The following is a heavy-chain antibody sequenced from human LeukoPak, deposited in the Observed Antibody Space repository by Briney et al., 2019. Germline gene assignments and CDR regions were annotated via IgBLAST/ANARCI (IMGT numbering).Heavy chain of an antibody. CDR2: IWFDGTEK. Sequence: GTSLRLSCAASGLTFRNYAMHWVRQAPGGRLEWVAVIWFDGTEKYYAASVMGRFTISRDSSENTLYLQMNGLRTEDTAVYYCARVNGPNSGYYYTLDLWGQGTPVTVSS. V-gene: IGHV3-33*01. J-gene: IGHJ5*02. D-gene: IGHD3-22*01. CDR3: ARVNGPNSGYYYTLDL. CDR1: GLTFRNYA.